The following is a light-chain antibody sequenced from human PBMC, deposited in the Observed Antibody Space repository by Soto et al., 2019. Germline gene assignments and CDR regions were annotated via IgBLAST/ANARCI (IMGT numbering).Light chain of an antibody. CDR1: RTVSNR. CDR2: GAS. Sequence: EILMTQSPDTLSLSPGERVTLSCRASRTVSNRLAWYQHKPGQAPRLLISGASTGATGIPPRFSGSGSGTEFSLTISRLQPEDFATYYCQQYHTNPKTFGQGTKVDIK. CDR3: QQYHTNPKT. J-gene: IGKJ1*01. V-gene: IGKV3-15*01.